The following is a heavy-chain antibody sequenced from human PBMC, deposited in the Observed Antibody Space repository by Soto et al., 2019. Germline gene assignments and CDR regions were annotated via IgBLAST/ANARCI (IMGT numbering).Heavy chain of an antibody. D-gene: IGHD7-27*01. Sequence: QVQLLQSGAEVKKPGASVKVSCKASGYTFTNYGISWVRQAPGQGLEWMGWIRPDNGHADYAQKLQGRVTMTADTSTSTVYMELRSLTSDDMAVYYCARDRSNSDYWGQGTLVTVSS. V-gene: IGHV1-18*03. CDR1: GYTFTNYG. CDR3: ARDRSNSDY. J-gene: IGHJ4*02. CDR2: IRPDNGHA.